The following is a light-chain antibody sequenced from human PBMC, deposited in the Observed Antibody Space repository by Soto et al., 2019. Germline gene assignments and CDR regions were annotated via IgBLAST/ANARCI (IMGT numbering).Light chain of an antibody. J-gene: IGKJ2*01. CDR3: QQYKSYSPYT. CDR1: QSISTW. Sequence: DIQMTQSPSTLSASVGDRVTITCRASQSISTWLAWYQQKPGKAPNLLIYKASSLQSGVPSRFSGSGSGTDFTLTISSLQPDDFATYYCQQYKSYSPYTFGQGTKLEIK. V-gene: IGKV1-5*03. CDR2: KAS.